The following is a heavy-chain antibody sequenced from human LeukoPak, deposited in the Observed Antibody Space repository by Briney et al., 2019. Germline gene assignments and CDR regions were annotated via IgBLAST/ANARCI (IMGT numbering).Heavy chain of an antibody. J-gene: IGHJ5*02. V-gene: IGHV3-23*01. D-gene: IGHD3-3*01. CDR1: GFTFSSYA. CDR3: AKGYYDFWSGYQNWFDP. Sequence: GGSLRLSCAASGFTFSSYAMSWVRQAPGKGLEWVSAISGSGGSTYYADSVKGRFTISRDNSKNTLYLQMNSLRAEDTAVYYCAKGYYDFWSGYQNWFDPWGQGTLVTVSS. CDR2: ISGSGGST.